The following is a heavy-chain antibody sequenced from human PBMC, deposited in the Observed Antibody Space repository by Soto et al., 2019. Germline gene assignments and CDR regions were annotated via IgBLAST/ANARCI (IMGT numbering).Heavy chain of an antibody. CDR2: INHSGST. CDR1: GGSFSGYY. CDR3: ARGRYGGYCSSTSCREYFQH. Sequence: SETLSLTCAVYGGSFSGYYWSWIRQPPGKGLEWIGEINHSGSTNYNPSLKSRVTISVDTSKNQFSLKLSSVTAADTAVYYCARGRYGGYCSSTSCREYFQHWGQGTLVTVSS. V-gene: IGHV4-34*01. J-gene: IGHJ1*01. D-gene: IGHD2-2*01.